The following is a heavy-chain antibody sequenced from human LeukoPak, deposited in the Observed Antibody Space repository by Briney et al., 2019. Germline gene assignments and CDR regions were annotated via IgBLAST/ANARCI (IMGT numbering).Heavy chain of an antibody. V-gene: IGHV4-39*07. CDR1: GGSISSSSYY. CDR3: ARDTGYSSSSLVNYFDY. CDR2: IYYSGST. Sequence: PSETLSLTCTVSGGSISSSSYYWGWIRQPPGKGLEWIGSIYYSGSTYYNPSLKSRVTISVDRSRNQFSLKLSSVTAADTAVYYCARDTGYSSSSLVNYFDYWGQGTLVTVSS. D-gene: IGHD6-6*01. J-gene: IGHJ4*02.